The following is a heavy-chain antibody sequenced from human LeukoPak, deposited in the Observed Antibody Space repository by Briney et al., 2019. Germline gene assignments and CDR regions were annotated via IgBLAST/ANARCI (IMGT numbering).Heavy chain of an antibody. J-gene: IGHJ4*02. Sequence: SGPTLVKPTQTLTLTCTFSGFSLSTNGVGVGWIRQPPGKALEWLALIYWDDDKRYSPSLKSRLTITKDTSKNQVVLTMTNMDPVDTATYYCAHRPRGNYYFDYWGQGTLVTVSS. CDR3: AHRPRGNYYFDY. CDR2: IYWDDDK. CDR1: GFSLSTNGVG. D-gene: IGHD1-7*01. V-gene: IGHV2-5*02.